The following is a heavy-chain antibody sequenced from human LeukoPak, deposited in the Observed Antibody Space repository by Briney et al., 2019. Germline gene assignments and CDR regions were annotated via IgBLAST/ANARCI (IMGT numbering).Heavy chain of an antibody. D-gene: IGHD3-16*01. Sequence: PGGSLRLSCAVSGFTVSSNYMSWVRQAPGKGLEWVSVISRVGSTYYADSVKGRFTISRDYSKNTLYLQMNSLRAEDTAVYYCLKGEDFDYWGQGTLVTVSS. J-gene: IGHJ4*02. CDR2: ISRVGST. V-gene: IGHV3-66*01. CDR1: GFTVSSNY. CDR3: LKGEDFDY.